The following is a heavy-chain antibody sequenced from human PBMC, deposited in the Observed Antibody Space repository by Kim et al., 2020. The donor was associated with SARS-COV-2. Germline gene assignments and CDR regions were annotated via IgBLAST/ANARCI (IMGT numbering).Heavy chain of an antibody. CDR3: ARSAGPYDYYFDY. V-gene: IGHV5-51*01. J-gene: IGHJ4*02. Sequence: YSPSFRGQVTIQADKSTTPAYLQWRSLKASDTAMYYCARSAGPYDYYFDYWGQGTLVTVSS. D-gene: IGHD3-16*01.